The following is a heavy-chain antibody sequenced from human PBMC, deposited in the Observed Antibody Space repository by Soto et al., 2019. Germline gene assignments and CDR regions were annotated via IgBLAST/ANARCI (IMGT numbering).Heavy chain of an antibody. CDR1: GDTFTGYY. J-gene: IGHJ4*02. CDR3: ARAEVMLSSSWYYFDY. CDR2: INPNSGGT. Sequence: GGSVKVSCKAYGDTFTGYYMPWVRQAPGQGLEWMGWINPNSGGTNYAQKFQGWVTMTRDTSISTAYMELSRLRSDDTAVYYCARAEVMLSSSWYYFDYWGQGTLVTSPQ. V-gene: IGHV1-2*04. D-gene: IGHD6-13*01.